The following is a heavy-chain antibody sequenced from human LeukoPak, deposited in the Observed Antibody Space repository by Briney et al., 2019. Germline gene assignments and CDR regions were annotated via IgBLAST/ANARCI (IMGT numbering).Heavy chain of an antibody. CDR3: AKSYNTSGRRAFDI. V-gene: IGHV3-23*01. J-gene: IGHJ3*02. Sequence: GGSLRLSCAASGFTFSGYAMSWVRQAPGKGLEWVSAISIDGSHTYYADSVKGRFTISRDNSKNTLYLQMNSLRAEETAVYYCAKSYNTSGRRAFDIWGQGTMVTVSS. CDR2: ISIDGSHT. CDR1: GFTFSGYA. D-gene: IGHD3-22*01.